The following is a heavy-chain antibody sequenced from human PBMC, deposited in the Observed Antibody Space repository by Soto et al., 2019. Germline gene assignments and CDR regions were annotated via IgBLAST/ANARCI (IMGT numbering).Heavy chain of an antibody. CDR1: GDSVSSNSAT. V-gene: IGHV6-1*01. D-gene: IGHD1-1*01. J-gene: IGHJ5*02. CDR2: TYYRSKWYS. Sequence: SQTLSLTCAISGDSVSSNSATWNWIRQSPSRGLEWLGRTYYRSKWYSDYAPAVKSRIAINPDTSKNQFSLHLNSVVPEDTAVYYCGRAHLGTDRYVLEPFDPWGRGTLVTVSS. CDR3: GRAHLGTDRYVLEPFDP.